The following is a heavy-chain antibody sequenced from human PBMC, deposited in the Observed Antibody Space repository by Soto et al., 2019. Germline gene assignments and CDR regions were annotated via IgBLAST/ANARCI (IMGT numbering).Heavy chain of an antibody. Sequence: QVELKESGPGLVKPSETLSLTCTVSGGSVSSGGFYYHWIRQPPGKGLEWIGYVYYGGFTNYSPSLTRRLTISVDTSTTRISLNLASVTSVDTAVYYCARQTAPWGFEVWGQGTTVTVSS. J-gene: IGHJ6*02. CDR2: VYYGGFT. CDR1: GGSVSSGGFY. D-gene: IGHD7-27*01. CDR3: ARQTAPWGFEV. V-gene: IGHV4-61*08.